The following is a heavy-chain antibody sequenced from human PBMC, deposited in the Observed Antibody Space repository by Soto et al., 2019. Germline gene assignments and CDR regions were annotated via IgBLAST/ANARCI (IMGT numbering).Heavy chain of an antibody. Sequence: PGGSLRLSCAASEFTFRSYWMHWVRQTPGKGLVWVSRISGDGSSTNYADSVKGRFTISRDNAKNTVYLQIDSLRAEDTAVYYCASSLTGTYGGFDFWGQGTMVTVSS. CDR1: EFTFRSYW. J-gene: IGHJ3*01. CDR3: ASSLTGTYGGFDF. CDR2: ISGDGSST. D-gene: IGHD1-7*01. V-gene: IGHV3-74*01.